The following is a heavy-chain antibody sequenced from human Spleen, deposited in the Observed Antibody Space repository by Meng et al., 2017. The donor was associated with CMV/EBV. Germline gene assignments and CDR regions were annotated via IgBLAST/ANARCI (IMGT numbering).Heavy chain of an antibody. CDR2: TNWNGGNT. J-gene: IGHJ4*02. CDR1: GFTVSANY. D-gene: IGHD3-3*01. V-gene: IGHV3-20*04. Sequence: GGSLRLSCAASGFTVSANYMTWVRQAPGKGLEWVSGTNWNGGNTGYAKSVKGRFTIFRDNAKNSLYLQMKSLRVEDTALYYCARDPGFGVAVGGDYWGQGILVTVSS. CDR3: ARDPGFGVAVGGDY.